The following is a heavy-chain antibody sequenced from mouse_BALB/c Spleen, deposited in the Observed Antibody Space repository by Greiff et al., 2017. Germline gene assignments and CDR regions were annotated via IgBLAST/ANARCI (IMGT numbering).Heavy chain of an antibody. CDR2: IYPGNGDT. CDR1: GYTFTSYN. CDR3: ARGVESTADY. V-gene: IGHV1-12*01. J-gene: IGHJ2*01. D-gene: IGHD1-2*01. Sequence: LQQPGAELVKPGASVKMSCKASGYTFTSYNMHWVKQTPGQGLEWIGAIYPGNGDTSYNQKFKGKATLTADKSSSTAYMQLSSLTSEDSAVYYDARGVESTADYWGQGTTLTVSS.